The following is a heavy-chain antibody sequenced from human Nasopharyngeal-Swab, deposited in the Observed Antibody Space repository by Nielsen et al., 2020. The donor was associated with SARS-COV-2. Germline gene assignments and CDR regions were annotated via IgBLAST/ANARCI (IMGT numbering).Heavy chain of an antibody. CDR1: GFTFSGYA. D-gene: IGHD3-3*01. Sequence: GESLKISCAASGFTFSGYAMHWVRQAPGKGLEYVSAISSNGVTAYYANSVKGRFTISRDNSNNTLYLQMGSLRAEDMAVYYCARSYYDFWSGYYYAFDIWGQGTMVTVSS. CDR2: ISSNGVTA. CDR3: ARSYYDFWSGYYYAFDI. V-gene: IGHV3-64*01. J-gene: IGHJ3*02.